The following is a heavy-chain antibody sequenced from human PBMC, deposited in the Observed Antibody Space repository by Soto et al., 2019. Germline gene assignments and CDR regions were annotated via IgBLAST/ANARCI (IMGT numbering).Heavy chain of an antibody. CDR2: IWNDGSSE. V-gene: IGHV3-33*01. CDR3: VRDYSESETTGPY. J-gene: IGHJ4*01. CDR1: GFTFSSYG. Sequence: GGSLRLSCEPSGFTFSSYGMHWVRQAPGKGLEWVAVIWNDGSSEYYADYVKGRFTIFRDNSKNTLYLQMNSLITEDTAVYYCVRDYSESETTGPYWGHGTQVTVSS. D-gene: IGHD1-7*01.